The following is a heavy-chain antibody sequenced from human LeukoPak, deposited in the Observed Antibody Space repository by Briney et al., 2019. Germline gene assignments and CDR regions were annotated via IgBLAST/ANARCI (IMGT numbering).Heavy chain of an antibody. D-gene: IGHD2-2*03. Sequence: GGLRLSSAASGFTFRADSMNRVREAPGQGLEWVSYISISGSIIYSADSVKGRFTISRDNAKNTLYLQMNSLRAEDTAVYYCARPMDIVVVPAATLVHVLDIWGQGTMVTVSS. CDR3: ARPMDIVVVPAATLVHVLDI. J-gene: IGHJ3*02. V-gene: IGHV3-48*04. CDR1: GFTFRADS. CDR2: ISISGSII.